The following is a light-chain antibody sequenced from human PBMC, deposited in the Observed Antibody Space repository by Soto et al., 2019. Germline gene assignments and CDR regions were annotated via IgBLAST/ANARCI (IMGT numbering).Light chain of an antibody. Sequence: IQMTHSPASLSVSVTDRVTITCRASQDIGNDLGWYQQRPGEAPELLLYGASTLRSGVPSRFSGSGSGTHFALTINNLQPEDSATYFCLQDHTYPWTFGQGTKVDIK. CDR3: LQDHTYPWT. J-gene: IGKJ1*01. CDR1: QDIGND. V-gene: IGKV1-6*02. CDR2: GAS.